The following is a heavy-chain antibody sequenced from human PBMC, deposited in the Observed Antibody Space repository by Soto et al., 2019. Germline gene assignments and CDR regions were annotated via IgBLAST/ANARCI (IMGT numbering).Heavy chain of an antibody. Sequence: PGGSLRLSCVASGFTFSDLYMNWVRQAPGKGLECVAYISVSSTYANYAGSVEGRFTISRDNAENSLFLQMNSLRAEDTAVYYCARGSGSPRYYYYGMDVWGQGTTVTVSS. V-gene: IGHV3-11*05. CDR1: GFTFSDLY. CDR2: ISVSSTYA. J-gene: IGHJ6*02. CDR3: ARGSGSPRYYYYGMDV. D-gene: IGHD3-10*01.